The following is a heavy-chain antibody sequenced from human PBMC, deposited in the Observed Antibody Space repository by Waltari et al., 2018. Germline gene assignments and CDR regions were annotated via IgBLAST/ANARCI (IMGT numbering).Heavy chain of an antibody. CDR1: GGTFSSYA. CDR2: IIPIFGTA. Sequence: QVQLVQSGAEVKKPGSSVKVSCKASGGTFSSYAISWVRQAPGQGPEWMGRIIPIFGTANYAQKFQGRVTITADKSTSTAYMELSSLRSEDTAVYYCAREITMIVGGNWFDPWGQGTLVTVSS. J-gene: IGHJ5*02. D-gene: IGHD3-22*01. CDR3: AREITMIVGGNWFDP. V-gene: IGHV1-69*13.